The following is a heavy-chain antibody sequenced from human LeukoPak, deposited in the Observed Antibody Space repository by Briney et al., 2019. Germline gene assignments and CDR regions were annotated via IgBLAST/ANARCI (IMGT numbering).Heavy chain of an antibody. D-gene: IGHD3-16*01. V-gene: IGHV4-34*01. CDR1: GGSFSGYY. J-gene: IGHJ6*03. Sequence: SETLSLTCAVYGGSFSGYYWSWIRQPPGKGLEWIGEINHSGSTNYNPSLKSRVTISVDTSKNQFSLKLSSVTAADTAVYYCARDGLDPYYYYYMDVWGKGTTVTVSS. CDR3: ARDGLDPYYYYYMDV. CDR2: INHSGST.